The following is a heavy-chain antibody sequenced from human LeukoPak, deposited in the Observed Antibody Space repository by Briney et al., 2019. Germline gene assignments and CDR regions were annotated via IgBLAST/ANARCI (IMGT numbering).Heavy chain of an antibody. V-gene: IGHV2-70*04. CDR1: GFSLSTSGMR. CDR3: ARTRATMRGFDY. D-gene: IGHD5-12*01. CDR2: IDWDDYK. J-gene: IGHJ4*02. Sequence: SGPTLVNPTQTLTLTCTFSGFSLSTSGMRVSWIRQPPGKALEWLARIDWDDYKFYSTSLKTRLTISKDTSKNQVVLTMTNMDPVDTATYYCARTRATMRGFDYWGQGTLVTVSS.